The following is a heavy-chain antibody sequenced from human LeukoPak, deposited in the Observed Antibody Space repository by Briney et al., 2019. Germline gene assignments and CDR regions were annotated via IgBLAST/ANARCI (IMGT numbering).Heavy chain of an antibody. CDR2: ISSSSSYI. D-gene: IGHD6-19*01. Sequence: PGGSLRLSCAASGSTFSSYSMNWVRQAPGKGLEWVSSISSSSSYIYYADSVKGRFTIPRDNAKNSLYLQMNSLRAEDTAVYYCASGIAVARTIDYWGQGTLVTVSS. J-gene: IGHJ4*02. V-gene: IGHV3-21*01. CDR3: ASGIAVARTIDY. CDR1: GSTFSSYS.